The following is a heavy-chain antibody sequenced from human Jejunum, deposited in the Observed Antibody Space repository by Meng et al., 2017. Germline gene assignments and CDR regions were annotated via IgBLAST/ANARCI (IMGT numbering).Heavy chain of an antibody. J-gene: IGHJ4*02. D-gene: IGHD3-10*01. V-gene: IGHV3-23*01. Sequence: GESLKISCVTSGFTFSTYAMSWVRQAPGKGPEWVSAINGGGDSTYYVDSVKGRFTISRDNSKHTLFLQMNSLRVEDTALYYCACLDTFSSGSGNRRATTDYWGQGTAVTVSS. CDR3: ACLDTFSSGSGNRRATTDY. CDR2: INGGGDST. CDR1: GFTFSTYA.